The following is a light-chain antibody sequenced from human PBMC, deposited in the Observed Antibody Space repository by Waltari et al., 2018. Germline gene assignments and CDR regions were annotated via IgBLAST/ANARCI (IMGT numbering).Light chain of an antibody. J-gene: IGKJ1*01. Sequence: AIRITQSPSSLSASTGDRVTITCRASQGISSYLAWYQQKPGKAPKLLIYAASTLQSGVPSRFCGSGSGTDFTLTISCLQSEDFATYYCQQYYSYTWTFGQGTKVEIK. V-gene: IGKV1-8*01. CDR3: QQYYSYTWT. CDR1: QGISSY. CDR2: AAS.